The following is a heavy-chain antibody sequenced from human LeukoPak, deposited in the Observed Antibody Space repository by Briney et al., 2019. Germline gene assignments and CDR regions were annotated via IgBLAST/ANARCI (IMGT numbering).Heavy chain of an antibody. V-gene: IGHV4-39*07. J-gene: IGHJ4*02. CDR3: ARYASGSYYFDY. D-gene: IGHD1-26*01. CDR1: GGSISSSSYY. CDR2: IYYSGST. Sequence: TSETLSLTCTVSGGSISSSSYYWGWIRQPPGKGLEWIGSIYYSGSTYYNPSLKSRVTISVDTSKNQFSLKLSSVTAADTAVYYCARYASGSYYFDYWGQGTLVTVSS.